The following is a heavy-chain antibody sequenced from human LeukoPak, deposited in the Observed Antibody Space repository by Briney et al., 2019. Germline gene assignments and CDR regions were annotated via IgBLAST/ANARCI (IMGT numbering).Heavy chain of an antibody. D-gene: IGHD5-18*01. CDR2: IYHSGST. Sequence: SETLSLTCTVSGYSISSGYYWGWIRQPPGKGLEWIGSIYHSGSTYYNPSLKGRVTISVDTSKNQFSLKLSSVTAADTAVYYCARDLFDTAMPSPYYYYMDVWGKGTTVTVSS. V-gene: IGHV4-38-2*02. CDR3: ARDLFDTAMPSPYYYYMDV. J-gene: IGHJ6*03. CDR1: GYSISSGYY.